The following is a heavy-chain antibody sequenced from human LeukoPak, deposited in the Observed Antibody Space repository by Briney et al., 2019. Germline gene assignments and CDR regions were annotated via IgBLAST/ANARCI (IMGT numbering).Heavy chain of an antibody. J-gene: IGHJ6*02. CDR2: IYYRGST. V-gene: IGHV4-59*11. Sequence: SETLSLTCTVSGGSISSHYWAWIRQPPGKGLEWIGYIYYRGSTNYNPSLKSRVTISVDTSKNQFSLKLTSVTAADTAVYYCAREPHSSSWFRGGYGMDVWGQGTTVTVSS. CDR3: AREPHSSSWFRGGYGMDV. D-gene: IGHD6-13*01. CDR1: GGSISSHY.